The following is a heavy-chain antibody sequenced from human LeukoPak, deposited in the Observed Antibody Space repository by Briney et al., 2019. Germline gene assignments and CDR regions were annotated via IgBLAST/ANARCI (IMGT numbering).Heavy chain of an antibody. J-gene: IGHJ4*02. V-gene: IGHV1-2*02. CDR3: AREYYYGSGNYYNRIDY. CDR2: IDPNSGGT. D-gene: IGHD3-10*01. Sequence: ASVKVSCKTSGYVFINYYMHWVRQAPGQGLEWMGWIDPNSGGTNYAQKFQGRVTMTRDTSISTAYMVLNRLRSDDTAVYYCAREYYYGSGNYYNRIDYWGQGTLVTVSS. CDR1: GYVFINYY.